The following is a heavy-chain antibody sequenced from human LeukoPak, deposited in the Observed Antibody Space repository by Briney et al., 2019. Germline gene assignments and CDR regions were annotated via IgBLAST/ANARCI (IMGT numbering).Heavy chain of an antibody. CDR2: ISSSSSTI. J-gene: IGHJ4*02. CDR1: GFTFSSYS. V-gene: IGHV3-48*04. D-gene: IGHD2-21*02. CDR3: ARGGDYYPYLYFDY. Sequence: PGGSLRLSCAASGFTFSSYSMNWVRQAPGKGLEWVSYISSSSSTIYYADSVKGRFTISRDNAKNSLYLQMNSLRAEDTAVYYCARGGDYYPYLYFDYWGQGTLVTVSS.